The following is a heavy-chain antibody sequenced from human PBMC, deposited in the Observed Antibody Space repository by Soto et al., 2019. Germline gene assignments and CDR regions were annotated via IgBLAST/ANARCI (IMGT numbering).Heavy chain of an antibody. CDR3: ARVITVAGSYYYYYYTMDV. D-gene: IGHD6-19*01. CDR2: IYYTGSS. Sequence: QVQLQESGPGLVKPSETLSLTCTVSGGSVSSGSYYWSWIRQSPGKGLEWIGYIYYTGSSNYNPSLNSRATISVDTSNNQFSLKVRSVTAADTAVYYCARVITVAGSYYYYYYTMDVWGQGTTVTVSS. J-gene: IGHJ6*02. V-gene: IGHV4-61*01. CDR1: GGSVSSGSYY.